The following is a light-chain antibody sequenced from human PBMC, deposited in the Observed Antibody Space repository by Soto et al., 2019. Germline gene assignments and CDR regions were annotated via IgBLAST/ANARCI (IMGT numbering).Light chain of an antibody. V-gene: IGKV1-5*03. CDR3: QQYNSYPIT. J-gene: IGKJ5*01. Sequence: DIQMTQSPSTLSASVGDRVTITCRASQSISSWLAWYQQKPGKAPKLLIYKASSLESGVPSRFSGSGSGTEFTLTISRLQPDDFATYYSQQYNSYPITFGQGKRLEIK. CDR2: KAS. CDR1: QSISSW.